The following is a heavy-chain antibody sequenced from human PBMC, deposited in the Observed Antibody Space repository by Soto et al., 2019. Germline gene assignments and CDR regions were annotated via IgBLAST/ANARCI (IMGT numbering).Heavy chain of an antibody. CDR2: ISGSGGST. CDR1: GFTFSSYA. CDR3: AKVCNDFSSYYYMDV. Sequence: PGGSLRLSCAASGFTFSSYAMSWVRQAPGKGLEWVSAISGSGGSTYYADSVKGRFTISRDNSKNTLYLQMNSLRAEDTAVYYCAKVCNDFSSYYYMDVWGKGTTVTVSS. D-gene: IGHD3-3*01. J-gene: IGHJ6*03. V-gene: IGHV3-23*01.